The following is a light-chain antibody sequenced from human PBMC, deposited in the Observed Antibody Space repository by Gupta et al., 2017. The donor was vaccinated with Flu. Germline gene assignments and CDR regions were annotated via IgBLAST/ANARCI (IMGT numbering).Light chain of an antibody. CDR1: QSISSW. CDR3: QQYKAYST. J-gene: IGKJ1*01. V-gene: IGKV1-5*03. Sequence: SPSTLSAAVGDRVTITCRASQSISSWLAWYQQKPGKAPKLLIYKASSLESGVPSRFSGSGSGTEFALSISSQQPDDFATYYCQQYKAYSTFGQGTNVEIK. CDR2: KAS.